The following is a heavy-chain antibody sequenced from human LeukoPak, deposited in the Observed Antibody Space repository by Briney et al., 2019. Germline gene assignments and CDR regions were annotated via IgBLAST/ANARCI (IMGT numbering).Heavy chain of an antibody. D-gene: IGHD2-2*01. CDR3: ARGCSSTSCYGLMPAFDI. V-gene: IGHV3-48*01. CDR2: ISSSSSTI. Sequence: GGSLRLSCAASGFTFSSYSMNWVRQAPGKGLEWVSYISSSSSTIYYADSVKGRFIISRDNAKNSLYLQMNSLRAEDTAVYYCARGCSSTSCYGLMPAFDIWGQGTMVTVSS. CDR1: GFTFSSYS. J-gene: IGHJ3*02.